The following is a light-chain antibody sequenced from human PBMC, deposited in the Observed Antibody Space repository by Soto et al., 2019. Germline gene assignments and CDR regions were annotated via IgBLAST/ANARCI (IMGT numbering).Light chain of an antibody. Sequence: PGERATLSCRTSQSVSSYFAWYQQKPGRAPRLLIYDASNRATGIPARFIGSGSGTDFPLTISSLEPEDFAVYYCQQRSNWPITFGQGTRLEIK. CDR1: QSVSSY. CDR2: DAS. CDR3: QQRSNWPIT. J-gene: IGKJ5*01. V-gene: IGKV3-11*01.